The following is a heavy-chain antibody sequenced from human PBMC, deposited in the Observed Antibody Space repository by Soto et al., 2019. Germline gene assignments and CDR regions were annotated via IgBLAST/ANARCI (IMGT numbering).Heavy chain of an antibody. D-gene: IGHD3-9*01. V-gene: IGHV4-38-2*02. J-gene: IGHJ4*02. CDR3: ARDFDGNYYFDY. Sequence: SETLSLTCAVSGYSISSGYYWGWIRQPPGKGLEWIGSIYHSGSTYYNPSLKSRVTISVDTSKNQFSLKLSSVTAADTAVYYCARDFDGNYYFDYWGQGTLVTVSS. CDR2: IYHSGST. CDR1: GYSISSGYY.